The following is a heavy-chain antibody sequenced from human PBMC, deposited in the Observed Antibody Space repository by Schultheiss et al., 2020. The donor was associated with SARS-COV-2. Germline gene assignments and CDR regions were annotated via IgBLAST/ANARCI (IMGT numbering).Heavy chain of an antibody. CDR3: AREAPVVYATGSENWFDP. D-gene: IGHD2-8*02. CDR2: INPSGGST. CDR1: GGTFSSYA. J-gene: IGHJ5*02. Sequence: SVKVSCKASGGTFSSYAISWVRQAPGKGLEWMGIINPSGGSTNYAQKFQGRVTITADESTSTAYMELSSLRSEDTAVYYCAREAPVVYATGSENWFDPWGQGTLVTVSS. V-gene: IGHV1-69*11.